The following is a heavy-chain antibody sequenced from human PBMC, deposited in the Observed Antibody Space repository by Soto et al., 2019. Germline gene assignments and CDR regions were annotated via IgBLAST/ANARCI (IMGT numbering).Heavy chain of an antibody. CDR3: ARDLVDYYDSSGYGGAFGY. D-gene: IGHD3-22*01. CDR2: IYYSGST. Sequence: QVQLQESGPGLVKPSQTLSLTCTVSGGSISSGGYYWSWIRQHPGKGLEWIGYIYYSGSTYHNPSLKSRVTISVDTSKNQFSLKLSSVTAADTAVYYCARDLVDYYDSSGYGGAFGYWGQGTLVTVSS. CDR1: GGSISSGGYY. V-gene: IGHV4-31*03. J-gene: IGHJ4*02.